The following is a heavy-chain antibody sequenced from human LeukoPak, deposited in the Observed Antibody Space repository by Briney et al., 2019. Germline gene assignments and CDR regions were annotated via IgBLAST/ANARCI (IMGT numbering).Heavy chain of an antibody. CDR2: ISSSSSYI. J-gene: IGHJ4*02. D-gene: IGHD3-22*01. Sequence: GGSLRLSCAASGFTFSSYSMNWVRQAPGKGLEWVSSISSSSSYIYYADSLKGRFTISRDNAKNSLYLQMNSLRAEDTAVYYCARDLRSSGYYAFDYWGQGTLVTVSS. CDR3: ARDLRSSGYYAFDY. CDR1: GFTFSSYS. V-gene: IGHV3-21*01.